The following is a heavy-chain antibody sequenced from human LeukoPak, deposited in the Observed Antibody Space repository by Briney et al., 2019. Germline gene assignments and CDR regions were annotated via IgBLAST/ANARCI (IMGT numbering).Heavy chain of an antibody. V-gene: IGHV4-59*01. Sequence: SETLSLTCTVSGGSITNYYWSWIRQPPGEGLEWIGYVYASGATNSNPSLKSRVTISVDTSKNQFSLKLSSVTAADTAVYYCARVSPRKYYFDYWGQGTLVTVSS. J-gene: IGHJ4*02. CDR2: VYASGAT. CDR3: ARVSPRKYYFDY. CDR1: GGSITNYY.